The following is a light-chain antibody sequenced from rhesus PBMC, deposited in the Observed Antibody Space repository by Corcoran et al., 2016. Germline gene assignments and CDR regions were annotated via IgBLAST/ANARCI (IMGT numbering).Light chain of an antibody. CDR3: QQYNNWNS. CDR1: QSVSSY. J-gene: IGKJ2*01. V-gene: IGKV3S9*01. CDR2: GAS. Sequence: EIVMTQSPATLSLSPGERATLSCRASQSVSSYVAWSQQKPAQAPRLLIYGASSRATGIPDRFSGSGSGTDFTLIISSLEPEDVGVYYCQQYNNWNSFGQGTKVEIK.